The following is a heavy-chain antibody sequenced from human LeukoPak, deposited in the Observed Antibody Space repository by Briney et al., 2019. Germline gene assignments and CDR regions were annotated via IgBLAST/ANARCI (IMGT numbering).Heavy chain of an antibody. D-gene: IGHD4-17*01. J-gene: IGHJ4*02. CDR2: IYHSGST. CDR1: GGSISSGGYS. Sequence: SETLSLTCAVSGGSISSGGYSWSWIRQPPGKGLEWIGYIYHSGSTYYNPSLKSRVTISVDTSKNQFSLKLSSVTAADTAVYYCARHSHGDYSKYYFDYWGQGTLVTVSS. V-gene: IGHV4-30-2*03. CDR3: ARHSHGDYSKYYFDY.